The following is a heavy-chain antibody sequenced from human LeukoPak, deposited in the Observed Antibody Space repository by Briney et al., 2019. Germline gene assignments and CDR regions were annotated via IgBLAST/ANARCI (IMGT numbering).Heavy chain of an antibody. CDR3: ARGGGGFAY. CDR2: IYYSGST. J-gene: IGHJ4*02. V-gene: IGHV4-59*08. D-gene: IGHD3-16*01. CDR1: GGSISSYY. Sequence: SETLSLTCTVSGGSISSYYWSWIRQPPGKGLEWIGYIYYSGSTNYNPSLKSRVTISVDTSKNQFSLKLSSVTAADTAVYYCARGGGGFAYWGQGTLVTVSS.